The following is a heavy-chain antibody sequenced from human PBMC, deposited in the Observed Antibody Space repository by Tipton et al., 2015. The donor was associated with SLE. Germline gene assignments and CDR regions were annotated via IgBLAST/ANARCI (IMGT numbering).Heavy chain of an antibody. CDR3: ARHRGYFTVSDYIDY. J-gene: IGHJ4*02. CDR1: GASFSGYY. V-gene: IGHV4-34*01. Sequence: TLSLTCAVYGASFSGYYWSWIRQPPGKGLEWIGEINHSGSTNYNPSLKSRVTISVDTSKNQFSLKVRSVTAADTAVYYCARHRGYFTVSDYIDYWGQGALVTVSS. D-gene: IGHD3-10*01. CDR2: INHSGST.